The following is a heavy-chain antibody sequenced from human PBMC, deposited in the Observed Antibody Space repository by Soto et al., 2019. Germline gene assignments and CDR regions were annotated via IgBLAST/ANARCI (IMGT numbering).Heavy chain of an antibody. J-gene: IGHJ4*02. CDR1: GGSFSGYY. D-gene: IGHD5-18*01. V-gene: IGHV4-34*01. Sequence: NPSETLSLTCAVYGGSFSGYYWSWIRQPPGKGLEWIGEINHSGRTNYNPSLKSRVARSVDTSKNQFSLKLSSVTAADTAVYYCARARRRGYKLDYWGQGTLVTVSS. CDR2: INHSGRT. CDR3: ARARRRGYKLDY.